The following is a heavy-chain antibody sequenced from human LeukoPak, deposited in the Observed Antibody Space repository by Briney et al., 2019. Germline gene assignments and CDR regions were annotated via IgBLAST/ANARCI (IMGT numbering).Heavy chain of an antibody. D-gene: IGHD3-22*01. J-gene: IGHJ4*02. CDR3: ASDKGYYYDSSGYSRDY. CDR1: GFTFKNYA. V-gene: IGHV3-23*01. CDR2: ISGSDAGT. Sequence: GGSLRLSCAASGFTFKNYAMSWVRQAPGKGLEWVSAISGSDAGTYYADSVKGRFTISRDNSKNTLYLQMNSLRAEDTAVYYCASDKGYYYDSSGYSRDYWGQGTLVTVSS.